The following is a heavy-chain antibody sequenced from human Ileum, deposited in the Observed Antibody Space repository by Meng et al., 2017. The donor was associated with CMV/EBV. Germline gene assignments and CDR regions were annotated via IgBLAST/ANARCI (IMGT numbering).Heavy chain of an antibody. Sequence: GESLKISCAASGFTFSSYAMHWVRQAPGKGLEWVAVISYDGSNKYYADSVKGRFTISRDNSKNTLYLQMNSLRAEDTAVYCCASVGPTGDYWGQGTLVTVSS. CDR2: ISYDGSNK. V-gene: IGHV3-30*04. CDR1: GFTFSSYA. D-gene: IGHD1-1*01. J-gene: IGHJ4*02. CDR3: ASVGPTGDY.